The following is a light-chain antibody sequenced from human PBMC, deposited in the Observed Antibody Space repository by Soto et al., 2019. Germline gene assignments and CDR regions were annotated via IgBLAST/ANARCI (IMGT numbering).Light chain of an antibody. V-gene: IGKV3-20*01. CDR1: QSVTNSY. Sequence: EIVLTQSPGSLSLSPGERATLSGRASQSVTNSYLAWYQQKPGQAPRLLMYGASTRATGIPDRFSGSGSGTDFTLTISRLEPEDFAVYYCQQYGSSPQTFGQGTKLEIK. CDR3: QQYGSSPQT. J-gene: IGKJ2*01. CDR2: GAS.